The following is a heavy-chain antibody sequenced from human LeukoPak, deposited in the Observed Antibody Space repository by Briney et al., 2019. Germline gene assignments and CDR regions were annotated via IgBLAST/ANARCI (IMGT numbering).Heavy chain of an antibody. Sequence: GGSLRLSCAASGFTFSSYSMNWVRQAPGKGLEGVSSISSSSSYIYYADSVKGRFTISRDNAKNSLYLQMNSLRAEDTAVYYCARPVVPAAIRGDRCMDVWGKGTTVTVSS. CDR3: ARPVVPAAIRGDRCMDV. J-gene: IGHJ6*03. CDR2: ISSSSSYI. D-gene: IGHD2-2*01. V-gene: IGHV3-21*01. CDR1: GFTFSSYS.